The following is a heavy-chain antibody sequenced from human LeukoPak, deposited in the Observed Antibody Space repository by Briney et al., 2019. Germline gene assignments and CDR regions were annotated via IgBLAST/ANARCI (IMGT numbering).Heavy chain of an antibody. CDR3: ARAWYYYGMDV. Sequence: SETLSLTCTVSGGSISSYYWSWIRQPPGKGLEWIGYIYYSGSTNYNPSLKGRVTISVDTSKNQFSLKLSSVTAADTAVYYCARAWYYYGMDVWGQGTTVTVSS. J-gene: IGHJ6*02. CDR1: GGSISSYY. CDR2: IYYSGST. V-gene: IGHV4-59*01.